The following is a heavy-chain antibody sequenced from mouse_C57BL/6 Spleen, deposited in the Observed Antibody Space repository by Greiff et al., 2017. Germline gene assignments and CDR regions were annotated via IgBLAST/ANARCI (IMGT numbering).Heavy chain of an antibody. D-gene: IGHD1-1*01. CDR1: GYTFTSYW. V-gene: IGHV1-69*01. J-gene: IGHJ4*01. CDR2: IDPSDSYT. Sequence: QVQLKQPGAELVMPGASVKLSCKASGYTFTSYWMHWVKQRPGQGLEWIGEIDPSDSYTNYNQKFKGKSTLTVDKSSSTAYMQLSSLTSEDSAVYYCARDYYGRGAMDYWGQGTSVTVSS. CDR3: ARDYYGRGAMDY.